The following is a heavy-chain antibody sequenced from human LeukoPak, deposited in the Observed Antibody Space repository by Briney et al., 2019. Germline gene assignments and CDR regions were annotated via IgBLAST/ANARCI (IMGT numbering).Heavy chain of an antibody. CDR1: GGSISSYY. CDR3: ARGDYSIENWFDP. D-gene: IGHD4-11*01. CDR2: IYYSGST. Sequence: SSETLSLTCTVSGGSISSYYWSWIRQPPGKGLEWIGYIYYSGSTNYNPSLKSRVTISVDTSKNQFSLKLSSVTAADTAVYYCARGDYSIENWFDPWGQGTLVTVSS. J-gene: IGHJ5*02. V-gene: IGHV4-59*01.